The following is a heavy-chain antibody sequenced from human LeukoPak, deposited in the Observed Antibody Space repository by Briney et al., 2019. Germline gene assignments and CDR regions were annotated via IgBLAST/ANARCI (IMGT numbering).Heavy chain of an antibody. CDR1: GGPISSSNW. J-gene: IGHJ4*02. CDR3: ARSVGGVWHLDY. CDR2: IYHSGST. Sequence: PSGTLSLTCAVSGGPISSSNWWSWVRQPPGKGLEWIGEIYHSGSTNYNPSLKSRVTISVVKSKNQFSLKLSSVTAADTAVYYCARSVGGVWHLDYWGQGTLVTVSS. V-gene: IGHV4-4*02. D-gene: IGHD3-3*01.